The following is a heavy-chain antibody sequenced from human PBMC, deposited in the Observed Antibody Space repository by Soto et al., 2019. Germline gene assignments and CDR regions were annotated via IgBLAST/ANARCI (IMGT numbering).Heavy chain of an antibody. V-gene: IGHV4-34*01. CDR1: GGSFSGYY. Sequence: QVQLQQWGAGLLEPSETLSLTCAVYGGSFSGYYWSWIRQPPGKGLEWIGEINHSGGTNYNPSLKSRVTISVDTSKNQFSLKVSSVTAADTAVYYCARGHVNMHLWSPFDFWGQGTLVTVSS. CDR2: INHSGGT. CDR3: ARGHVNMHLWSPFDF. J-gene: IGHJ4*02. D-gene: IGHD3-10*01.